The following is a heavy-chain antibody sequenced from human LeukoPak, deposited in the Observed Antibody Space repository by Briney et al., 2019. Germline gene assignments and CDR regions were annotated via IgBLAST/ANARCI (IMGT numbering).Heavy chain of an antibody. Sequence: PGGSLRLSCAASGFTFSTYAMNWVRQAPGKGLEWISSISPTSTHTYYADSVKGRFTISRDNAKNSLFLQVNSLRPEDTAVYYCASSDYWGQGTLVTVSS. CDR1: GFTFSTYA. V-gene: IGHV3-21*06. CDR3: ASSDY. CDR2: ISPTSTHT. J-gene: IGHJ4*02.